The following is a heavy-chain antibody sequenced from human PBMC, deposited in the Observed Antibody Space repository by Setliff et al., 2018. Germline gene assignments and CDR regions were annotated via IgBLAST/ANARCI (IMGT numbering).Heavy chain of an antibody. D-gene: IGHD6-19*01. CDR1: GYIFTNYY. Sequence: SVKVSCKTSGYIFTNYYIHWVRQAPGQGLEWMGWINANTGGTREVQKFQGRVTMTRDTSIDTAYMEVNRLTYDDTAVYYCARVGGYASAWHGIEAFDIWGQGTKVTVSS. CDR3: ARVGGYASAWHGIEAFDI. J-gene: IGHJ3*02. CDR2: INANTGGT. V-gene: IGHV1-2*02.